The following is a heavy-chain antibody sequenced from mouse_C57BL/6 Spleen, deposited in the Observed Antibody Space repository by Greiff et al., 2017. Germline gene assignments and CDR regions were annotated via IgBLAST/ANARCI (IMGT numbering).Heavy chain of an antibody. CDR2: MYPGDGDT. CDR3: ARSDYGSLY. V-gene: IGHV1-80*01. J-gene: IGHJ2*01. D-gene: IGHD1-1*01. CDR1: GYAFSSCW. Sequence: QVHVKQSGAELVKPGASVKISCKASGYAFSSCWMNWVKQRPGKGLEWIGQMYPGDGDTNYNGKFKGKATLTADKSSSTAYMQLSSLTSEDSAVYFCARSDYGSLYWAQGTTLTVSS.